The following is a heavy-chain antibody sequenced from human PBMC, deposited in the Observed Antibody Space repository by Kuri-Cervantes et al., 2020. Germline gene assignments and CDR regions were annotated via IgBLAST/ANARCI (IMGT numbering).Heavy chain of an antibody. CDR1: GYTFTSYA. V-gene: IGHV1-3*01. Sequence: ASVKVSCKASGYTFTSYAMNWVRQAPGQRLEWMGWINAGNGNTKYSQKFQGRVTITRDTSASTAYMELSSLRFEDTAVYYCARGDNYDILTGYSYNWFDPWGQGTLVTVSS. CDR3: ARGDNYDILTGYSYNWFDP. J-gene: IGHJ5*02. D-gene: IGHD3-9*01. CDR2: INAGNGNT.